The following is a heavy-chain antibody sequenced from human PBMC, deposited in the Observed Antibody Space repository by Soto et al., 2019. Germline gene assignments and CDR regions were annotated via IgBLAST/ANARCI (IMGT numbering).Heavy chain of an antibody. CDR2: ISGSGGST. CDR1: VFTFSSYA. D-gene: IGHD5-18*01. J-gene: IGHJ6*02. CDR3: AKGGQLWPYYYYYGMDV. V-gene: IGHV3-23*01. Sequence: PWWSLRLSCSASVFTFSSYAMSWFRQAPGKGLEWVSAISGSGGSTYYADSVKGRFTISRDNSKNTLYLQMNSLRAEDTAVYYCAKGGQLWPYYYYYGMDVWGQGTTVTVSS.